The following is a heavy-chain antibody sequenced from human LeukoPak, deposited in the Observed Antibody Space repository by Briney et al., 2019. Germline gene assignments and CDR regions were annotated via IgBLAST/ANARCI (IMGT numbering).Heavy chain of an antibody. J-gene: IGHJ4*02. CDR3: ARHRGYCTGGSCLSFDY. CDR2: IDPIDSYT. D-gene: IGHD2-15*01. V-gene: IGHV5-10-1*01. CDR1: GYSFTSYW. Sequence: GESLKISCKASGYSFTSYWISWVRQMPGKGLEWMGRIDPIDSYTNYSPSFQGHVTISADKSISTAYLQWSSLKASDTAMYYCARHRGYCTGGSCLSFDYWGQGTLVTVSS.